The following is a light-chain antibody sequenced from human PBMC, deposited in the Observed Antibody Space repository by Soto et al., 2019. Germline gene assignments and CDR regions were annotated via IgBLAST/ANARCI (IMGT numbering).Light chain of an antibody. CDR2: ETN. CDR3: GTWDNSLSADV. J-gene: IGLJ1*01. Sequence: QSVLTQPPSVSAAPGQKVTISCFVSSSDIGNNYVSWYQHLPGTAPKLLIYETNKRHSGIPDRFSGSKSGTSATLDITGLQAGDEADYYCGTWDNSLSADVFGTGTKVTVL. CDR1: SSDIGNNY. V-gene: IGLV1-51*02.